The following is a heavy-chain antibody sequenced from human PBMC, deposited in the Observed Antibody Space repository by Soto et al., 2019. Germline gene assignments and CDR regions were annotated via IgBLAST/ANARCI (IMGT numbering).Heavy chain of an antibody. Sequence: QVQLQESGPGLVKPSQTLSLTCTVSGGSISSGGYYWSWIRQHPGKGLEWIGYIYYSGSTYYNPSLKSRVTISVDTSKNRFSLKLSSVTAADTAVYYCARGLVRSPKVAGYYYGMDVWGQGTTVTVSS. J-gene: IGHJ6*02. CDR1: GGSISSGGYY. CDR2: IYYSGST. D-gene: IGHD2-15*01. V-gene: IGHV4-31*03. CDR3: ARGLVRSPKVAGYYYGMDV.